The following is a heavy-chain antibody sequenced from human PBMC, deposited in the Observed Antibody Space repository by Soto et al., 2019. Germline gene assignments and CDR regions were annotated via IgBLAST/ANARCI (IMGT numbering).Heavy chain of an antibody. D-gene: IGHD3-16*01. J-gene: IGHJ3*02. Sequence: QVQLVQSGAEVKKPGASVKVSCKASGYTFTSYGISWVRQAPGQGLEWMGWISAYNGNTNYAQKLQGRVTMTTDTPTSTAYMELRSLRSDGTAVYYCARDTDYIWGTSYHDAFDIWGQGTMVTVSS. CDR2: ISAYNGNT. CDR1: GYTFTSYG. V-gene: IGHV1-18*01. CDR3: ARDTDYIWGTSYHDAFDI.